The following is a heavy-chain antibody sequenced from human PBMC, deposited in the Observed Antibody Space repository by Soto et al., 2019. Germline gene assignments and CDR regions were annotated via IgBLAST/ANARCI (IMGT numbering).Heavy chain of an antibody. CDR3: ARGRGYSGQRRGWFDP. V-gene: IGHV4-59*01. CDR2: IYYSGRT. CDR1: GGSISTYY. D-gene: IGHD5-12*01. J-gene: IGHJ5*02. Sequence: QLQLQESGPGLVKPSETLSLTCTVSGGSISTYYWNWIRQPPGKGLEWLGDIYYSGRTNYNPSLKSRVARSVDMYKNQFSLNLSSVTPADTAVYYCARGRGYSGQRRGWFDPWGQGTLVTVSS.